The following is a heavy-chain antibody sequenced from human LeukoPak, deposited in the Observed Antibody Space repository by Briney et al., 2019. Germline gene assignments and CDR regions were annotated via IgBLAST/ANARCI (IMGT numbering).Heavy chain of an antibody. J-gene: IGHJ4*02. CDR3: ARGLPLIVGATPPFDY. CDR2: MNPNSGNT. D-gene: IGHD1-26*01. V-gene: IGHV1-8*01. Sequence: GASLKVSCKASGYTFTSYDINWVRQATGQGLEWMGWMNPNSGNTGYAQKFQGRVTMTRNTSISTAYMELSSLRSEDTAVYYCARGLPLIVGATPPFDYWGQGTLVTVSS. CDR1: GYTFTSYD.